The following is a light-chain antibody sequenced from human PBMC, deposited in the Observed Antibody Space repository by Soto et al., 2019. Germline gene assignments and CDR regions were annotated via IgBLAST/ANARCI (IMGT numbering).Light chain of an antibody. Sequence: FVLTQSPGTLSLSPGERATLSCRASQTVRGNYIAWYQQKPGQAPRVLIFEASRRATGTPDRFSGSGSGTDFTLTISRLEPVDFAVYYCQQYVNSPFTFGQGTNLEI. CDR3: QQYVNSPFT. CDR2: EAS. V-gene: IGKV3-20*01. CDR1: QTVRGNY. J-gene: IGKJ2*01.